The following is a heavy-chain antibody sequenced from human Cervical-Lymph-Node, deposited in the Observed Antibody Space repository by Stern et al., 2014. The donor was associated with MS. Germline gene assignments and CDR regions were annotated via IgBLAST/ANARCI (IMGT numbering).Heavy chain of an antibody. V-gene: IGHV5-51*01. CDR1: GYSFTSYW. D-gene: IGHD4-17*01. CDR2: IYPGDSDT. J-gene: IGHJ6*02. CDR3: ARLHDYGDYVGLNYYYGMDV. Sequence: EDQLVESGAEVKKPGESLKISCKGSGYSFTSYWIGWVRQMPGKGLEWMGIIYPGDSDTRYSPSFQGQVTISADKSISTAYLQWSSLKASDTAMYYCARLHDYGDYVGLNYYYGMDVWGQGTTVTVSS.